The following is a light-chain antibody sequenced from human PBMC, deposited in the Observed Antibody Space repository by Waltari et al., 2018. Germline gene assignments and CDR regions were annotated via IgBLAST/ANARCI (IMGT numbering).Light chain of an antibody. CDR1: SSNIGSNT. V-gene: IGLV1-44*01. J-gene: IGLJ2*01. CDR3: AAWDDSLNAVL. CDR2: SNN. Sequence: QSVLTQPPSASGPPGQRVTISCSGSSSNIGSNTVNWYQQLPGTAPKLRIYSNNQRPSGVPDRFSGSKSGTSASLAISGLQSEDEADYYCAAWDDSLNAVLFGGGTKLTGL.